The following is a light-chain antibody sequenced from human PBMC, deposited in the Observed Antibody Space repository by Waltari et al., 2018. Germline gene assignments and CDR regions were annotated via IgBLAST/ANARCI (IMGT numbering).Light chain of an antibody. CDR3: QSYDSSLVV. V-gene: IGLV1-40*01. Sequence: QSVLTQPPSVSGAPGQRVTISCTGNSSNIGAGYDVPWYQQLPGTAPKLLIYGNSNRPSGVPDRFSGSKSGTSASLAITGLQAEDEADYYCQSYDSSLVVFGGGTKLTVL. CDR2: GNS. CDR1: SSNIGAGYD. J-gene: IGLJ2*01.